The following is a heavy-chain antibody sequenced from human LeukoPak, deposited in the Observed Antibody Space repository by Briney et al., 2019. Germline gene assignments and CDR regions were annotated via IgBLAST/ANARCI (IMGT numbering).Heavy chain of an antibody. CDR2: ISWNSGSI. J-gene: IGHJ3*02. V-gene: IGHV3-9*03. CDR1: GFTFDDYA. Sequence: TGRSLRLSCAASGFTFDDYAMHWVRQAPGKGLEWVSGISWNSGSIGYADSVKVRFTIARDNAKNSLYLQMNSLRAEDMALYYCAKDIRFLSSSGWYWEAFDIWGQGTMVTVSS. CDR3: AKDIRFLSSSGWYWEAFDI. D-gene: IGHD6-19*01.